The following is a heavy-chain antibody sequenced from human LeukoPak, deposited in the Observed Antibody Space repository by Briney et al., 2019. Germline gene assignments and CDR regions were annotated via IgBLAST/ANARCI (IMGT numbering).Heavy chain of an antibody. CDR3: ARADRDGNKRFLD. J-gene: IGHJ4*02. D-gene: IGHD5-24*01. V-gene: IGHV3-48*02. Sequence: PGGSLRLSCAASGFTFSSYSVIWARQAPGKGLEWVSYVSSSGTTTYYADSVKGRFTISRDNGKNLVSLQMNSLRDEDTAVCYCARADRDGNKRFLDWGQGTLVTVSS. CDR1: GFTFSSYS. CDR2: VSSSGTTT.